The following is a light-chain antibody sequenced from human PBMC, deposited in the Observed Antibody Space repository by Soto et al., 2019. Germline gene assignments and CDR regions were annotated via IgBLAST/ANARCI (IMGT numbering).Light chain of an antibody. J-gene: IGLJ1*01. CDR1: SSNIGAYYD. CDR3: QSYDTSLRDYV. Sequence: QSVLTQPPSVSGAPGQRATISCTGSSSNIGAYYDVHWYQQVPGTAPKLLIFSNTNRPSGVPDRFSGSKSGTSASLAITGLQAEDEADYYCQSYDTSLRDYVFGTGTKVTVL. CDR2: SNT. V-gene: IGLV1-40*01.